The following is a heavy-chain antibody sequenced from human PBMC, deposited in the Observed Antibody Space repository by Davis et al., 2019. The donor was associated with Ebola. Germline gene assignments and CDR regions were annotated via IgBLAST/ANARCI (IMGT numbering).Heavy chain of an antibody. CDR3: ASRQLGLNYGMDV. D-gene: IGHD6-6*01. Sequence: ASVKVSCKASGYTFTSYGISWVRQAPGQGLEWMGWISAYNGNTNYAQKLQGRVTMTTDTSTSTAYMELRSLRSEDTAVYYCASRQLGLNYGMDVWGQGTTVTVSS. J-gene: IGHJ6*02. CDR1: GYTFTSYG. CDR2: ISAYNGNT. V-gene: IGHV1-18*01.